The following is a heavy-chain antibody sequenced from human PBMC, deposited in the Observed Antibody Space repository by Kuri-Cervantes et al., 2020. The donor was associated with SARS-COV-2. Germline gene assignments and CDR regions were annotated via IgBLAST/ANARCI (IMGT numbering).Heavy chain of an antibody. D-gene: IGHD1-1*01. V-gene: IGHV4-59*01. CDR2: FYYSGST. CDR3: ARDRLAPQNWNRFDD. J-gene: IGHJ4*02. CDR1: GGSISSYY. Sequence: GSLRLSCTVSGGSISSYYWSWIRQPPAKGMEWIGYFYYSGSTNYNPSLKSRVTISVDTSKIQFSPTLSSVTAADTAVYYCARDRLAPQNWNRFDDWGQETLVTVSS.